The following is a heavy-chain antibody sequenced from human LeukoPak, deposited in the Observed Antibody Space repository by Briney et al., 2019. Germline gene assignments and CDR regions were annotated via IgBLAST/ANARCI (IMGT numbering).Heavy chain of an antibody. Sequence: GGSLRLSCAASGFTFSSYEMNWVRQAPGKGLEWVSYIRNSGSTIYHADSVKGRFTISRDNARNSLYLQMNSLRVEDTAVYYCARPKAAARAFDIWGQGTVVTVSS. V-gene: IGHV3-48*03. D-gene: IGHD6-13*01. CDR1: GFTFSSYE. J-gene: IGHJ3*02. CDR3: ARPKAAARAFDI. CDR2: IRNSGSTI.